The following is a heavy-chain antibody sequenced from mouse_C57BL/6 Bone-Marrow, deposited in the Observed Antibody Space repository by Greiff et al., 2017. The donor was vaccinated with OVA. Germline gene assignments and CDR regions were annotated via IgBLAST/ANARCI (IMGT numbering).Heavy chain of an antibody. V-gene: IGHV1-50*01. CDR1: GYTFTSYW. CDR3: ARPHYYGSSFYYAMDY. Sequence: QVQLQQPGAELVKPGASVKLSCKASGYTFTSYWMQWVNQRPGQGLEWIGEIDPSDSYTNYNQKFKGKATLTVDTSSSTAYMQLSSLTSEDSAVYYCARPHYYGSSFYYAMDYWGQGTSVTVSS. CDR2: IDPSDSYT. J-gene: IGHJ4*01. D-gene: IGHD1-1*01.